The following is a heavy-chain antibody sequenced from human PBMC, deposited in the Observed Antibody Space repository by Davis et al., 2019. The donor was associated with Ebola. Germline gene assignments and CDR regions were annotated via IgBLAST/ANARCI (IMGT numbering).Heavy chain of an antibody. J-gene: IGHJ4*02. Sequence: SVKVSCKASGGTFSSYAISWVRQAPGQGLEWMGGIIPIFGTANYAQKFQGRVTMTRDTSTSTVYMELSSLRSEDTAVYYCARVGYSYGDYWGQGTLVTVSS. D-gene: IGHD5-18*01. CDR2: IIPIFGTA. CDR3: ARVGYSYGDY. V-gene: IGHV1-69*05. CDR1: GGTFSSYA.